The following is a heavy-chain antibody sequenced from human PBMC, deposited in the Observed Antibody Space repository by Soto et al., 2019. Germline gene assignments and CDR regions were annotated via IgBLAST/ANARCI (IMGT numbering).Heavy chain of an antibody. CDR3: ARDRYYVGYYYYYMDV. J-gene: IGHJ6*03. V-gene: IGHV1-8*01. CDR1: VYTFTSYD. CDR2: MNPNSGNT. D-gene: IGHD3-22*01. Sequence: ASVKVSCKASVYTFTSYDINWVRQATGQGLEWMGWMNPNSGNTGYAQKFQGRVTMTRNTSISTAYMELSSLRSEDTAVYYCARDRYYVGYYYYYMDVWGKGTTVTVSS.